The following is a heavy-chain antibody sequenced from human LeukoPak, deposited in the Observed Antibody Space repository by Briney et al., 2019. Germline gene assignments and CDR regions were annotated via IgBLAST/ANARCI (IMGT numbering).Heavy chain of an antibody. CDR2: ISAYNGNT. D-gene: IGHD3-10*01. V-gene: IGHV1-18*01. J-gene: IGHJ5*02. CDR3: AKTPGRGVIISGETLTPGPNWFDP. CDR1: GYTFTSYG. Sequence: ASVKVSCKASGYTFTSYGISWVRQAPGQGLEWMGWISAYNGNTNYAQKLQGRVTMTTDTSTSTAYMELRSLRSDDTAVYFCAKTPGRGVIISGETLTPGPNWFDPWGQGTLVTVSP.